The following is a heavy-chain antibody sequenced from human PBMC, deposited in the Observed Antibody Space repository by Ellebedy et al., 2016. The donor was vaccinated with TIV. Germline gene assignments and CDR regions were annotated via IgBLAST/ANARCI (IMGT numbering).Heavy chain of an antibody. V-gene: IGHV4-59*01. D-gene: IGHD4-17*01. CDR3: ARRLHYGDWYFDL. CDR2: IYYSGTT. CDR1: GISIGRYF. Sequence: MPSETLSLTCTVSGISIGRYFWNWILQSPEKGLEWIGYIYYSGTTTYSPSLKSRVTMSVDTSKNQFSLRLTSATAADTAVYYCARRLHYGDWYFDLWGRGTLVTVSS. J-gene: IGHJ2*01.